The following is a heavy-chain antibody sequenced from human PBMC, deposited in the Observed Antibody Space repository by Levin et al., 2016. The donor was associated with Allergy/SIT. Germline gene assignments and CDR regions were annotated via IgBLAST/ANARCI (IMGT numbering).Heavy chain of an antibody. CDR2: INHVGSV. V-gene: IGHV4-34*01. J-gene: IGHJ5*02. CDR3: ARRMSGSWKWWFDP. Sequence: GSLRLSCAFYGGSLSGYYWIWIRQPLGKGLEWIGEINHVGSVNYNPSLKSRITVSVDTSKNHFSLKLRSVTAADTAVYYCARRMSGSWKWWFDPWGQGTLVTVSS. CDR1: GGSLSGYY. D-gene: IGHD1-26*01.